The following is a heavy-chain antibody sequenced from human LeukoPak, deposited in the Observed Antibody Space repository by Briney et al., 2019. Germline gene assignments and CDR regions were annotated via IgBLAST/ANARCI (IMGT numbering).Heavy chain of an antibody. Sequence: GGSLRLSCAASGFTFSGSAMHWVRQASGKGLEWVGRIRSKANSYATAYAASVKGRFTISRDDSKNTAYLQMNSLKTEDTAVYYCASGGRGASPLGDYWGQGTLVTVSS. CDR3: ASGGRGASPLGDY. CDR2: IRSKANSYAT. V-gene: IGHV3-73*01. J-gene: IGHJ4*02. CDR1: GFTFSGSA. D-gene: IGHD2-15*01.